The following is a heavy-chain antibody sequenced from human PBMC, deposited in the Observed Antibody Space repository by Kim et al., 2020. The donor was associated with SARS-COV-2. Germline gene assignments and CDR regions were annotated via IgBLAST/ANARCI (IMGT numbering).Heavy chain of an antibody. CDR2: ISYDGSNK. CDR3: AKAGDYCTNGVCYALDYYYYGMDV. CDR1: GFTFSSYG. J-gene: IGHJ6*02. V-gene: IGHV3-30*18. Sequence: GGSLRLSCAASGFTFSSYGMHWVRQAPGKGLEWVAVISYDGSNKYYADSVKGRFTISRDNSKNTLYLQMNSLRAEDTAVYYCAKAGDYCTNGVCYALDYYYYGMDVWGQGTTVTFSS. D-gene: IGHD2-8*01.